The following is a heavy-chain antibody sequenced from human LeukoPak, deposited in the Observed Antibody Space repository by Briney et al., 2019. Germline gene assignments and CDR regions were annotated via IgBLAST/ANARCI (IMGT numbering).Heavy chain of an antibody. CDR1: GFIFSSYA. D-gene: IGHD4-11*01. J-gene: IGHJ6*03. CDR3: ARATTVTKDYYYYYMDV. Sequence: SGGSLRLSCAASGFIFSSYAMSWVRQAPGKGLEWVSYISSSSSTIYYADSVKGRFTISRDNAKNSLFLQMSSLRAEDTAVYYCARATTVTKDYYYYYMDVWGKGTTVTVSS. V-gene: IGHV3-48*01. CDR2: ISSSSSTI.